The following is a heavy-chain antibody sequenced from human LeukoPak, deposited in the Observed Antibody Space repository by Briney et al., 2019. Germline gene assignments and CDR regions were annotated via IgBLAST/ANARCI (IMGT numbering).Heavy chain of an antibody. CDR1: GSGFTSYW. D-gene: IGHD1-26*01. CDR3: ATTLYSGIYGDAFDI. CDR2: IYPGDSDT. Sequence: GESLKISWKGSGSGFTSYWIGWVRQMPGKGLEWMGIIYPGDSDTSYSPSFQGQVTISADTSISTPYLQWSSLKASDTAMYYCATTLYSGIYGDAFDIWGQGTMVTVSS. J-gene: IGHJ3*02. V-gene: IGHV5-51*01.